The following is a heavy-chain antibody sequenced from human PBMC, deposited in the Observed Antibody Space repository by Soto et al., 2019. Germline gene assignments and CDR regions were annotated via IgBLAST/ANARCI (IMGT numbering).Heavy chain of an antibody. V-gene: IGHV1-18*04. CDR1: GYTFTKYG. J-gene: IGHJ6*01. CDR2: ISGDNGNT. D-gene: IGHD2-15*01. CDR3: ARVASVTPTLHGLDA. Sequence: QVQLVQSGAEVRKPGASVKVSCKASGYTFTKYGITWVRQAPGQGLEWLGWISGDNGNTNFAQRLKDRVTMTTDTSTTTSYMELTSLRADDTAVYFCARVASVTPTLHGLDAWGQGTTVTVSS.